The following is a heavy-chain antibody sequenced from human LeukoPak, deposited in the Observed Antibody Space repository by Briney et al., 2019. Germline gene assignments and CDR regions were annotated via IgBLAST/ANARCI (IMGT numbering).Heavy chain of an antibody. J-gene: IGHJ4*02. CDR2: ISSSSSYI. CDR1: GFTFSSYS. Sequence: PGGSLRLSCAASGFTFSSYSMNWVRQAPGKGLEWVSSISSSSSYIYYADSVKGRFTISRDNAKNSLYLQMNSLKTEDTAVYYCTTDSYGDYGDFDYWGQGTLVTVSS. V-gene: IGHV3-21*03. D-gene: IGHD4-17*01. CDR3: TTDSYGDYGDFDY.